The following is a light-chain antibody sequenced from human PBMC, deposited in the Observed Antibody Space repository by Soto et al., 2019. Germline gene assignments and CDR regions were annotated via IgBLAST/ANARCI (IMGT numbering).Light chain of an antibody. Sequence: QSALTQPASVSGSPGQSITISCTGTSSDVGGYYYVSWYQQHPGKAPKLMIYDVTNRPSGVSNRFSVSKSGNTAYLTISGLQAEDEADYFCSSYTTIGTYVLFGGGTKLTVL. J-gene: IGLJ2*01. CDR2: DVT. CDR3: SSYTTIGTYVL. CDR1: SSDVGGYYY. V-gene: IGLV2-14*01.